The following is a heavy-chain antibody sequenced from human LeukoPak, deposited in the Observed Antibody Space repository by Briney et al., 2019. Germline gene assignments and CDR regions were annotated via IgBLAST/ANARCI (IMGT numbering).Heavy chain of an antibody. CDR1: GFTFSIYA. Sequence: GGSLRLSCAASGFTFSIYAMSWGREAPGRGLECGSAISGSGGGTYYADSVKVRFTIYRANSKNTLYLQMNSLRAEDRAVNYWAKDGFLGYYDSSGYGDYWGQGSLVTLSS. V-gene: IGHV3-23*01. CDR2: ISGSGGGT. D-gene: IGHD3-22*01. CDR3: AKDGFLGYYDSSGYGDY. J-gene: IGHJ4*02.